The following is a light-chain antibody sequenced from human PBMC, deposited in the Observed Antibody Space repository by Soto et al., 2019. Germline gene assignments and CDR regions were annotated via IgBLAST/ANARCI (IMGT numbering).Light chain of an antibody. V-gene: IGKV3D-15*01. J-gene: IGKJ5*01. CDR3: QQYNNWPFS. CDR1: QSVSSN. CDR2: DAS. Sequence: IVLTQSPGTLSLSPGERATLSCRASQSVSSNLAWYQQKPGQAPRLLIYDASNRATGIPARFSGSGSGTDFTLTISGLQSDDSAVYFCQQYNNWPFSFGQGTRLEIK.